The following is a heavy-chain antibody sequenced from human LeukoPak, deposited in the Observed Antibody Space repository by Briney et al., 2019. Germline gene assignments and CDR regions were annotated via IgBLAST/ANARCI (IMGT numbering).Heavy chain of an antibody. CDR1: RYTFSSYA. Sequence: GGSLRLYCAASRYTFSSYAMSWVRQAPGKGLEWVSAISGSGGSTYYADSVKGRFTISRDNSKNTLYLQMNSLRAEDTAVYYCAKTLEQWLVIDAFDIWGQGTMVTVSS. J-gene: IGHJ3*02. V-gene: IGHV3-23*01. CDR2: ISGSGGST. D-gene: IGHD6-19*01. CDR3: AKTLEQWLVIDAFDI.